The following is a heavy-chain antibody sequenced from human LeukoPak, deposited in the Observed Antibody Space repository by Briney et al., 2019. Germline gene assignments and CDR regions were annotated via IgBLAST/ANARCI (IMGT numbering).Heavy chain of an antibody. V-gene: IGHV1-24*01. CDR1: GYTLTELS. D-gene: IGHD3-16*01. CDR3: ARVPLGDYVWGSSPFEYYYYMDV. CDR2: FDPEDGET. Sequence: GASVKVSCKVSGYTLTELSMHWVRQAPGEGLEWMGGFDPEDGETIYAQKFQGRVTMTEDTSTDTAYMELSSLRSEDTAVYYCARVPLGDYVWGSSPFEYYYYMDVWGKGTTVTISS. J-gene: IGHJ6*03.